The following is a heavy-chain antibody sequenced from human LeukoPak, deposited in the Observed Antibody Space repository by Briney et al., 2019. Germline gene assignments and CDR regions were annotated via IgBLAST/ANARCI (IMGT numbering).Heavy chain of an antibody. CDR1: GFPFSSYW. J-gene: IGHJ4*02. Sequence: GGSLRLSCAASGFPFSSYWKTWVRQAPGKGLEWVANLNQDGSAKYYVDSVRGRFSISRDNAKNSLYLEMNSLRAEDTAMYYSARDHSSGYYVYWGQGTLVTVSS. V-gene: IGHV3-7*01. CDR3: ARDHSSGYYVY. CDR2: LNQDGSAK. D-gene: IGHD3-22*01.